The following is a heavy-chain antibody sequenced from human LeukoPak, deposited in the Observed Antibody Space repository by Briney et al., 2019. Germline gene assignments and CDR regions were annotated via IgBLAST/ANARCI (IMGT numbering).Heavy chain of an antibody. Sequence: PSETLSLTCTVSGGSISSSSYYWGWIRQPPGKGLEWIGSIYYSGSTYYNPSLKSRVTISVDTSKNQFSLKLSSVTAADTAVYYCARAPIVGATMWFDPWGQGTLVTVSS. CDR3: ARAPIVGATMWFDP. D-gene: IGHD1-26*01. CDR2: IYYSGST. V-gene: IGHV4-39*07. J-gene: IGHJ5*02. CDR1: GGSISSSSYY.